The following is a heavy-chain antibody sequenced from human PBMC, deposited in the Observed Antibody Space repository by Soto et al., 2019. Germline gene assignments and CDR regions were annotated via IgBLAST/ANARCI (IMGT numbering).Heavy chain of an antibody. D-gene: IGHD4-17*01. CDR3: AKDSVRGTRQETTVTTWVAFDI. J-gene: IGHJ3*02. Sequence: GGSLRLSCAASGFTFSSYAMSWVRQAPGKGLEWVSAISGSGGSTYYADSVKGRFTISRDNSKNTLYLQMNSLRAEDTAVYYCAKDSVRGTRQETTVTTWVAFDIWGQGTMVTVSS. CDR1: GFTFSSYA. CDR2: ISGSGGST. V-gene: IGHV3-23*01.